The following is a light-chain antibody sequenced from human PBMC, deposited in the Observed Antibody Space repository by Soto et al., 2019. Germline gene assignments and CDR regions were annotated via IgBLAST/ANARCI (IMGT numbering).Light chain of an antibody. CDR3: QQRSSWPS. V-gene: IGKV3-11*01. CDR2: DAS. CDR1: QSVSSH. Sequence: EIVLTQSPATLSLSPGERATLSCRASQSVSSHLVWYQQKPGQAPRLLIHDASNRATGTPARFSGSGSGTDFTLTISSLEPEDFAVYYCQQRSSWPSFGGGTKAEIK. J-gene: IGKJ4*01.